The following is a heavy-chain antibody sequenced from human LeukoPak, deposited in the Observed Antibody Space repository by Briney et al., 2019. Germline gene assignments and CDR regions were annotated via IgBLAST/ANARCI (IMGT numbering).Heavy chain of an antibody. V-gene: IGHV3-30-3*01. CDR1: GFTFSSYA. J-gene: IGHJ4*02. CDR2: ISYDGSNK. D-gene: IGHD1-1*01. CDR3: VKDGHWTFDY. Sequence: GGSLRLSCAASGFTFSSYAMHWVRQAPGKGLEWVAVISYDGSNKYYADSVKGRFTISRDDSKSTLYLQMNSLRAEDTAVYYCVKDGHWTFDYWGQGTLVTVSS.